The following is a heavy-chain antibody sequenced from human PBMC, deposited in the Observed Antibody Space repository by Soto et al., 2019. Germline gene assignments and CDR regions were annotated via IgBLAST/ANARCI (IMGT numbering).Heavy chain of an antibody. CDR1: GFTFDDYA. Sequence: GGSLRLSCAASGFTFDDYAMHWVRQAPGKGLEWVSGISWNSGSIGYADSVKGRFTISRDNAKNSLYLQMNSLRAEDTALYYCAKSGRWFGELPFDYWGQGTLVTVSS. D-gene: IGHD3-10*01. CDR2: ISWNSGSI. CDR3: AKSGRWFGELPFDY. V-gene: IGHV3-9*01. J-gene: IGHJ4*02.